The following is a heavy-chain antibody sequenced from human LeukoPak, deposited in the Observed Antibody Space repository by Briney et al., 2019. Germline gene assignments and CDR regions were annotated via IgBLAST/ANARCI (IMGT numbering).Heavy chain of an antibody. V-gene: IGHV4-34*01. Sequence: PSGTLSLTCAAYGGSFSGYYWSWIRQPPGKGLEWIGEINHSGSTNYNPSLKSRVTISVDTSKNQFSLKLSSVTAADTAVYYCARRGSSWYGNWFDPWGQGTLVTVSS. CDR2: INHSGST. CDR1: GGSFSGYY. D-gene: IGHD6-13*01. J-gene: IGHJ5*02. CDR3: ARRGSSWYGNWFDP.